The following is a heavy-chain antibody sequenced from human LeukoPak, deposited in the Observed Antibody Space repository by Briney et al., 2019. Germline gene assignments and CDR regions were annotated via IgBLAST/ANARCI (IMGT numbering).Heavy chain of an antibody. J-gene: IGHJ4*02. CDR2: IDPSDSYT. Sequence: GKPLRISCKGSGYTFTSYWITWVRQMPGKGLEWMGRIDPSDSYTKYSPSFQGHVTISADKSISTAYLQWSSLKASDTAMYYCARGYSGYDAVDYWGQGTPGTVSS. D-gene: IGHD5-12*01. CDR3: ARGYSGYDAVDY. V-gene: IGHV5-10-1*01. CDR1: GYTFTSYW.